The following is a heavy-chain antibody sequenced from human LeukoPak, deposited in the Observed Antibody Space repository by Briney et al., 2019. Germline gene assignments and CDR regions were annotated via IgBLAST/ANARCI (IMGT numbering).Heavy chain of an antibody. J-gene: IGHJ4*02. V-gene: IGHV3-30-3*01. D-gene: IGHD1-26*01. CDR2: IIYDGTNA. Sequence: GRSLRLSCAAPGFTFDSYSMHWVRQAPGKGLEWVSVIIYDGTNAHYADSVNGRFTVSRDNSRNTLFLQMNSLRPDDTAVYYCARDPGTRYSVKVGYYFDYWGQGTLVTVSS. CDR1: GFTFDSYS. CDR3: ARDPGTRYSVKVGYYFDY.